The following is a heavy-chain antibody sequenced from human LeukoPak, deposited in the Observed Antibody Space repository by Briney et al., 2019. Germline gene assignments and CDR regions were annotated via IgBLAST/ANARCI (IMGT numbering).Heavy chain of an antibody. J-gene: IGHJ4*02. V-gene: IGHV1-69*01. CDR2: PIFVTA. CDR3: ARAEGADIAAAAYFDY. Sequence: PIFVTATYAQKFQGRVTITADESTSTAYMELSSLRSEDTAVYYCARAEGADIAAAAYFDYWGQGTLVTVSS. D-gene: IGHD6-13*01.